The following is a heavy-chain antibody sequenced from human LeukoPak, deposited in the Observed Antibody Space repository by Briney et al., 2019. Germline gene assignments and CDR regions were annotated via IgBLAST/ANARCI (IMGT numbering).Heavy chain of an antibody. CDR3: ARGHYGMDV. V-gene: IGHV3-7*04. CDR2: IYLDGSET. J-gene: IGHJ6*02. CDR1: GFTFSHHW. Sequence: PGGTLRLSCAASGFTFSHHWLTWVRQGPGQEPEWVDNIYLDGSETNYLDSVKGRFTISRDNAKNSLYLQMNSLRAEDTAVYYCARGHYGMDVWGQGTTVSVSS.